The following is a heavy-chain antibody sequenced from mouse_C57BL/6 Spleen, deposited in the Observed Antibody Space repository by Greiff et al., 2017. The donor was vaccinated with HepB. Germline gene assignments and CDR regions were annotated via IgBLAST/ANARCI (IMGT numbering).Heavy chain of an antibody. CDR2: IHPNSGST. D-gene: IGHD1-1*01. J-gene: IGHJ1*03. V-gene: IGHV1-64*01. CDR1: GYTFTSYW. CDR3: AREITTVVAHWYFDV. Sequence: QVQLKQPGAELVKPGASVKLSCKASGYTFTSYWMHWVKQRPGQGLEWIGMIHPNSGSTNYNEKFKSKATLTVDKSSSTAYMQLSSLTSEDSAVYYCAREITTVVAHWYFDVWGTGTTVTVSS.